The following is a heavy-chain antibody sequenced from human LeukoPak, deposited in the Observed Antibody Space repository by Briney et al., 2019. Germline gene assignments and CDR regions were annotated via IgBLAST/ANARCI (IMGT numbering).Heavy chain of an antibody. Sequence: GGSLRLSCAASGFTFSSYAMSWVRQAPGKGLEWVSAISGSGGSTYYADSVKGRFTISRDNSKNTLYLQMNSLRAEDTAVYYCAKGGSDSSGYLAFDYWGQGTLVTVSS. CDR2: ISGSGGST. CDR3: AKGGSDSSGYLAFDY. J-gene: IGHJ4*02. CDR1: GFTFSSYA. V-gene: IGHV3-23*01. D-gene: IGHD3-22*01.